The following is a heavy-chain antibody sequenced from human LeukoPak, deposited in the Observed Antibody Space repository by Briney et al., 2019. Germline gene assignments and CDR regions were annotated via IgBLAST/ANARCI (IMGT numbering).Heavy chain of an antibody. CDR2: IRSDGST. Sequence: SETLSLTCTVSGDSMGSYYWNWLRQPAGKGLEWIGRIRSDGSTYNNPSLESAVTMSVDTSNNHFSLRLSSVTAADTAVYYCARSTGFYTTYYMDVWGKGTTVTVSS. CDR1: GDSMGSYY. D-gene: IGHD3-22*01. J-gene: IGHJ6*03. CDR3: ARSTGFYTTYYMDV. V-gene: IGHV4-4*07.